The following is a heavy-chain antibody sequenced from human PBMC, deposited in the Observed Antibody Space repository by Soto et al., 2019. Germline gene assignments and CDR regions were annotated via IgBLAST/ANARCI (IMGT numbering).Heavy chain of an antibody. Sequence: GGSLRLSCAASGFTFSSYSMNWVRQAPGKGLEWVSSISSSSSYIYYADSVKGRFTISRDNAKNSLYLQMNSLRADDTAMYYFARCREKVNIVTTRSFSSLPAPCDYWGQGTLVTVSS. CDR1: GFTFSSYS. CDR2: ISSSSSYI. D-gene: IGHD5-12*01. J-gene: IGHJ4*02. V-gene: IGHV3-21*01. CDR3: ARCREKVNIVTTRSFSSLPAPCDY.